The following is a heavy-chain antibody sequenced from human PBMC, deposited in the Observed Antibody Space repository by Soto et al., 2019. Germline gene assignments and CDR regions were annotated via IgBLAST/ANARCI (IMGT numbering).Heavy chain of an antibody. CDR1: GYTFTSYG. J-gene: IGHJ6*02. Sequence: ASVKVSCKASGYTFTSYGISWVRQAPGQGLEWMGWISAYNGNTNYAQKLQGRVTMTTDTSTSTAYMELRSLRSDDTAVYYCARDVSGDSPYYYYGMDVWGQGTTVTVSS. CDR2: ISAYNGNT. V-gene: IGHV1-18*01. D-gene: IGHD4-17*01. CDR3: ARDVSGDSPYYYYGMDV.